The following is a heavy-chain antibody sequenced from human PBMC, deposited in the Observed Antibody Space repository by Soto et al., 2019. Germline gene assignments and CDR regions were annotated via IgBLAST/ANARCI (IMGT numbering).Heavy chain of an antibody. Sequence: SETLSLTCTVSGGPIRSSSHYWGWVRQSPGTGLEWIGSIDESGDSYYNPSLKSRVTIFVDTSKNQFSLKLISVTGADSAIYYCAREGGYVDYWGQGTLVTVSS. V-gene: IGHV4-39*02. CDR3: AREGGYVDY. D-gene: IGHD1-1*01. CDR1: GGPIRSSSHY. CDR2: IDESGDS. J-gene: IGHJ4*02.